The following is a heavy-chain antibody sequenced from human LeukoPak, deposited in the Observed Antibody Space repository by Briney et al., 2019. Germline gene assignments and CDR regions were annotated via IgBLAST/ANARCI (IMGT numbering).Heavy chain of an antibody. CDR1: GFTFSSYG. Sequence: GGSLRLSCAASGFTFSSYGMHWVRQAPGKGLEWVAVISYDGSNKYYADSVKGRFTISRDNSKNTLYLQMNSLRAEDTAVYYCATARADYGDYPYYYGMDVWGQGTTVTVSS. V-gene: IGHV3-30*03. J-gene: IGHJ6*02. CDR2: ISYDGSNK. D-gene: IGHD4-17*01. CDR3: ATARADYGDYPYYYGMDV.